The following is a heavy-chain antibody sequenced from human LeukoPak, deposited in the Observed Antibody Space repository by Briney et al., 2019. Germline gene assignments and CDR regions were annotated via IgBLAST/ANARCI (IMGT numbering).Heavy chain of an antibody. CDR2: ISAYNGNT. D-gene: IGHD3-10*01. Sequence: ASVKVSCKASGYTFTSYGISWVRQAPGQGLEWMGWISAYNGNTNYAQKLQGRVTMTTDTSTGTAYMELRSLRSDDTAVYYCARAHRGPSWFDPWGQGTLVTVSS. CDR1: GYTFTSYG. V-gene: IGHV1-18*01. J-gene: IGHJ5*02. CDR3: ARAHRGPSWFDP.